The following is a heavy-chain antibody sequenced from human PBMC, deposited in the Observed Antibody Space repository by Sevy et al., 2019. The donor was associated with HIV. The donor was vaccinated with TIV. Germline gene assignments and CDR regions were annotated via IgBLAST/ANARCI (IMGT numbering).Heavy chain of an antibody. V-gene: IGHV3-33*01. Sequence: GGSLRLSCSASGFTFRRFSMHWVRQAPGKGLEWVAAIWYDGRTKQYADSVKGRFTISRDNSKNMLNLEMNSLRAEDTALYFCARDSARVIVPTAGFDSWGQGTVVTVSS. D-gene: IGHD1-1*01. CDR1: GFTFRRFS. J-gene: IGHJ5*01. CDR3: ARDSARVIVPTAGFDS. CDR2: IWYDGRTK.